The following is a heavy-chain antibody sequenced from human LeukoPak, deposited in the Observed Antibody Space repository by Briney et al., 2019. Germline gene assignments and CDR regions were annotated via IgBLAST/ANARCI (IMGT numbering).Heavy chain of an antibody. CDR3: ARGNSSGSSWDY. V-gene: IGHV1-8*01. D-gene: IGHD6-13*01. CDR1: GYTFTSCD. Sequence: ASVKVSCKASGYTFTSCDINWVRQAPGQGLEWMGWMNPNSGNTGYAQKFQGRVTMTRNTSISTAYMELSSLRSADTAVYYCARGNSSGSSWDYWGQGTLVTVSS. CDR2: MNPNSGNT. J-gene: IGHJ4*02.